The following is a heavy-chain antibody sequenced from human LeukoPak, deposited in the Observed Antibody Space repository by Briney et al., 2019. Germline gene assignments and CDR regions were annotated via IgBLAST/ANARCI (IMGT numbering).Heavy chain of an antibody. CDR1: GGSFSGYY. D-gene: IGHD3-10*01. J-gene: IGHJ4*02. CDR2: INHSGST. Sequence: PSETLSLTCAVYGGSFSGYYWSWIRQPPGKGLEWIGEINHSGSTNYSPSLKSRVTISVDTSKNQFSLRLSSVTAADTAVYYCARGLRYYGSGSYYKSAQGPDYWGQGTLVTVSS. CDR3: ARGLRYYGSGSYYKSAQGPDY. V-gene: IGHV4-34*01.